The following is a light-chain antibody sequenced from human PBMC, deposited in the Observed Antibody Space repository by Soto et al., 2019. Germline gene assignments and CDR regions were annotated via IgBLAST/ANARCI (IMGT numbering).Light chain of an antibody. J-gene: IGLJ3*02. V-gene: IGLV3-1*01. Sequence: SYELTQSPSVSVSPGQTASITCSGNKLGDKYTFWYQQKPGQSPVLVIYQDSRRSSGIPERFSGSNSGSTATLTISGTQAMDEADYYCQAWDSNTWVFGGGTKLTVL. CDR3: QAWDSNTWV. CDR2: QDS. CDR1: KLGDKY.